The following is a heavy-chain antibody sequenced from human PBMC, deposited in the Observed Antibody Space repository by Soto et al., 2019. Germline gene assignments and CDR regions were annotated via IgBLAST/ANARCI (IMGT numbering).Heavy chain of an antibody. CDR2: IYYSGST. Sequence: LCLPWTGSGGSLSRDRYHLFRIPQPPGKGLEWIGYIYYSGSTYYNPSLKSRVTISVDTSKNQFSLKLSSVTAADTAVYYCARLYGSGRIDVFDIWGQGSMDIGS. D-gene: IGHD3-10*01. J-gene: IGHJ3*02. CDR3: ARLYGSGRIDVFDI. CDR1: GGSLSRDRYH. V-gene: IGHV4-31*02.